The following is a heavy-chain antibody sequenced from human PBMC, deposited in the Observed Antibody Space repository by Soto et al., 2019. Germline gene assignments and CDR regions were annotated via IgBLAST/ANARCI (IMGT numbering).Heavy chain of an antibody. CDR3: ARVVRRGYSGYGRSRATNYYYYGMDV. Sequence: SETLSLTCAVYGGSFSGYYWSWIRQPPGKGLEWIGEINHSGSTNYNPSLKSRVTISVDTSKNQFSLKLSSVTAADTAVYYCARVVRRGYSGYGRSRATNYYYYGMDVWGQGTTVTVSS. D-gene: IGHD5-12*01. CDR1: GGSFSGYY. V-gene: IGHV4-34*01. J-gene: IGHJ6*02. CDR2: INHSGST.